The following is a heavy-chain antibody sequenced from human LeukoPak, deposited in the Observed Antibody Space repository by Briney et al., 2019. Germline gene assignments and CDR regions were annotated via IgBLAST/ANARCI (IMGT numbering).Heavy chain of an antibody. CDR1: GFTFSDHY. V-gene: IGHV3-72*01. CDR2: IGNKAKSYTT. CDR3: ARERDYYYGMDV. Sequence: GGSLRLSCVASGFTFSDHYMDWVRQAPGKGLEWVGRIGNKAKSYTTAYAASGKGRFTTSRDDSKNSLYLQMNSLKTEGTAVYYCARERDYYYGMDVSGHRNTVTAS. J-gene: IGHJ6*02.